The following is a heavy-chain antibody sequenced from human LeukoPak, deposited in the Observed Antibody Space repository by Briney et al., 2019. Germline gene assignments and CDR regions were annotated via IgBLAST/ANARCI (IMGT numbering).Heavy chain of an antibody. CDR3: AKEKYSSGFFDY. CDR1: GFTFSSYA. V-gene: IGHV3-23*01. J-gene: IGHJ4*02. CDR2: ISGSGGRT. D-gene: IGHD6-19*01. Sequence: PGGSLRLSCAASGFTFSSYAMSWVRQAPGKGLEWVSAISGSGGRTYYADSVKGRFTISRDNSKNTPYLQMNSLRAEDTAVYYCAKEKYSSGFFDYWGQGTLVTVSS.